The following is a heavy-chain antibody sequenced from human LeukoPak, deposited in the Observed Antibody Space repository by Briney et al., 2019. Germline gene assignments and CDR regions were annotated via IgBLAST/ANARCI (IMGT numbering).Heavy chain of an antibody. CDR2: ISYDGSNK. CDR3: AKLSIYYDSSGYYAFDI. V-gene: IGHV3-30*18. CDR1: GFTFSSYG. J-gene: IGHJ3*02. D-gene: IGHD3-22*01. Sequence: PGGSLRLSCAASGFTFSSYGMHWVRQAPGKGLGWVAVISYDGSNKYYADSVKGRFTISRDNSKNTLYLQMNSLRAEDTAVYYCAKLSIYYDSSGYYAFDIWGQGTMVTVSS.